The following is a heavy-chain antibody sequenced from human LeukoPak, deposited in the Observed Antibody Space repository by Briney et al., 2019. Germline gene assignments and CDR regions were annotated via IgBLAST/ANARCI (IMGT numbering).Heavy chain of an antibody. CDR2: IYSDGRT. J-gene: IGHJ5*02. CDR1: GFTVSNKY. V-gene: IGHV3-53*01. Sequence: PGGSLRLSCAASGFTVSNKYMTWVRQAPGKGLEWVSLIYSDGRTYYADSVKGRCTISRDNSKNTLYLQMNSLRVEDTAVYYCARDAPGGVWFDPWGQGTLVTVSS. CDR3: ARDAPGGVWFDP. D-gene: IGHD3-10*01.